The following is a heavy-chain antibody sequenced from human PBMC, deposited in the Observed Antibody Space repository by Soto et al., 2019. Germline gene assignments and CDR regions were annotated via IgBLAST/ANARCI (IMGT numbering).Heavy chain of an antibody. Sequence: PSETLSLTCTVSGGSISSYYWSWIRQPPGKGLEWIGYIYYSGSTNYNPSLKSRVTISVDTSKNQFSLKLSSVTAADTAVYYCARALPRRGIYYYGMDVWGQGTTVTVSS. V-gene: IGHV4-59*12. CDR2: IYYSGST. CDR3: ARALPRRGIYYYGMDV. CDR1: GGSISSYY. J-gene: IGHJ6*02. D-gene: IGHD3-16*01.